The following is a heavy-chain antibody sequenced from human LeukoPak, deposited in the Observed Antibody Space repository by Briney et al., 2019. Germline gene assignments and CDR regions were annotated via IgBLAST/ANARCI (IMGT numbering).Heavy chain of an antibody. D-gene: IGHD5-18*01. V-gene: IGHV4-59*11. Sequence: PSETLSLTCSVFGDPISTHHWNWIRKPPGKGLEWIAYMQSTGNSQYNPSLKSRVAMSVDTSKNQVVLNLSSVTAADTAVYYCARDKRHSYGRYFAHWGQGMLVTVSS. CDR2: MQSTGNS. CDR1: GDPISTHH. CDR3: ARDKRHSYGRYFAH. J-gene: IGHJ4*02.